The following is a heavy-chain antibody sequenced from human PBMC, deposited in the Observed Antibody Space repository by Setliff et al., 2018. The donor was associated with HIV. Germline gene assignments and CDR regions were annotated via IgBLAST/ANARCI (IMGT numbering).Heavy chain of an antibody. Sequence: GGSLRLSCAASGFTFDDYAMHWVRQAPGKGLEWVSGISWNSGSIGYADSVKGRFTISRDNSKTTLYLQVNSLRAEDTAVYYCARDGGDTAMVSYYYYYMDVWGKGTTVTVSS. CDR1: GFTFDDYA. V-gene: IGHV3-9*01. D-gene: IGHD5-18*01. CDR2: ISWNSGSI. CDR3: ARDGGDTAMVSYYYYYMDV. J-gene: IGHJ6*03.